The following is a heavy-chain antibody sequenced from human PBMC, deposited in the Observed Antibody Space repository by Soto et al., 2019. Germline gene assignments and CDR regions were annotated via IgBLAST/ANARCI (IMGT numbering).Heavy chain of an antibody. J-gene: IGHJ6*02. CDR2: INPNSGGT. D-gene: IGHD2-8*01. V-gene: IGHV1-2*02. CDR1: GYTFTGYY. CDR3: AREGGDTVLMVYAIPGYYYYGMDV. Sequence: ASVKVSCKASGYTFTGYYMHWVRQAPGQGLEWMGWINPNSGGTNYAQKFQGRVTMTRDTSISTAYMELSRLRSDDTAVYYCAREGGDTVLMVYAIPGYYYYGMDVWGQGTTVTVSS.